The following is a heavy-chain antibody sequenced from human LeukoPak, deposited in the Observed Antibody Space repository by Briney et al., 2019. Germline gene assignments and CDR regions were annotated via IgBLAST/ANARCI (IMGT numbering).Heavy chain of an antibody. Sequence: SETLSLTCTVSGGFISGSNYFWGWIRQPPGKGLELIGSIYYTGSTYYNPSLKSRVTISVDTSKNQFFLKLNSVTAADTAMFYCASLYGGYPYWGQGTLVTVSS. CDR2: IYYTGST. J-gene: IGHJ4*02. D-gene: IGHD5-12*01. V-gene: IGHV4-39*01. CDR1: GGFISGSNYF. CDR3: ASLYGGYPY.